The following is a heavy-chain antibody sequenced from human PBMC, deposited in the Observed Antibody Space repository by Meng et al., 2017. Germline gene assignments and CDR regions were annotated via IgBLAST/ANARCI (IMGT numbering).Heavy chain of an antibody. V-gene: IGHV1-69*01. D-gene: IGHD6-13*01. J-gene: IGHJ4*02. CDR1: GGTFSSYA. CDR2: IIPIFGTA. CDR3: ARDSDSSSWYDYFGY. Sequence: GQWVQCGAEVKKPGSSVKVSGKASGGTFSSYAISWVRQAPGQGLEWMGGIIPIFGTANYAQKFQGRVTITADESTSTAYMELSSLRSEDTAVYYCARDSDSSSWYDYFGYWGQGTLVTVSS.